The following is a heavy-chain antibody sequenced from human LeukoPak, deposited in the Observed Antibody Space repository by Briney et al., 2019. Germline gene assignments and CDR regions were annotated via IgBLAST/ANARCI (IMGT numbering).Heavy chain of an antibody. D-gene: IGHD3-22*01. V-gene: IGHV4-31*03. Sequence: PSQTLSLTCTVSGGSISSGGYYWSWIRQHPGKGLEWIGYIYYSGSTYYNPSLKSRITISVDTSKNQFSLKLSSVTAADTAVYYCASLAYYYVSSGVDYWGQGTLVTVSS. CDR2: IYYSGST. J-gene: IGHJ4*02. CDR3: ASLAYYYVSSGVDY. CDR1: GGSISSGGYY.